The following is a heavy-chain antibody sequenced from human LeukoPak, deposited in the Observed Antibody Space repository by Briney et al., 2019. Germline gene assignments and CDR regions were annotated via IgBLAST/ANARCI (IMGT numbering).Heavy chain of an antibody. Sequence: SETLSLTCIVSGGSISNSNYYWNWIRRPPGEGLEWIGRISYTGSTYYNTSLKSRVTISVDTSKNQFSLELTSVTAADTAVYYCARRAIPAEGSFDPWGQGTLVTVSS. J-gene: IGHJ5*02. CDR2: ISYTGST. CDR1: GGSISNSNYY. V-gene: IGHV4-39*01. CDR3: ARRAIPAEGSFDP. D-gene: IGHD6-13*01.